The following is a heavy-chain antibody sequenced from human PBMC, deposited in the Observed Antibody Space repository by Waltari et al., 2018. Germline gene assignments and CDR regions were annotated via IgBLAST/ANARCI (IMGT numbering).Heavy chain of an antibody. CDR2: VDHRGDA. J-gene: IGHJ4*02. CDR1: GGSFSGFY. V-gene: IGHV4-34*01. Sequence: QVQLQQGGPSLLKPSETLSLTCAVHGGSFSGFYWSWIRQTPGKGLEWIGDVDHRGDANYNPSLENRVTISIDTSKSEFSLTLTSVTAADTALYFCARALRNYAGNNLAYWGQGTLVTVSS. D-gene: IGHD3-16*01. CDR3: ARALRNYAGNNLAY.